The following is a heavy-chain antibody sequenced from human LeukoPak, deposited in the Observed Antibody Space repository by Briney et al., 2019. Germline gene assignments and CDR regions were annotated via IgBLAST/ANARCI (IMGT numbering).Heavy chain of an antibody. CDR1: GGYLSRGGYY. Sequence: PSKTLSLTCTVSGGYLSRGGYYWSWIRQHPGKGMEWIGHIYYSGSTYYNPSLKSRVTISVDSSKNQFSLKLTSVTAANTAVYYCARDLGHSRSSVGFDYWGQGTLVTVSA. D-gene: IGHD6-6*01. CDR3: ARDLGHSRSSVGFDY. CDR2: IYYSGST. V-gene: IGHV4-31*03. J-gene: IGHJ4*02.